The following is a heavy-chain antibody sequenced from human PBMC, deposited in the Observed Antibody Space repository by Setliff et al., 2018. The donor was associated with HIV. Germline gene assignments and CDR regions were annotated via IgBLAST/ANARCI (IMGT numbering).Heavy chain of an antibody. CDR3: TIPASSLAPN. J-gene: IGHJ4*02. V-gene: IGHV4-39*01. CDR1: GASISSHNYY. Sequence: SETLSLTCTVSGASISSHNYYWGWIRQSPGKGLEWIASIRSSGDTYYNPSLQSRVIISVDTSNNQISLKLTSVTAAVTAVYYCTIPASSLAPNWGRGTQVTVSS. CDR2: IRSSGDT.